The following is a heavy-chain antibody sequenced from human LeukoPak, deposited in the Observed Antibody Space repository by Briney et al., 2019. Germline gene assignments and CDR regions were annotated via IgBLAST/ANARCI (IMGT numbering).Heavy chain of an antibody. D-gene: IGHD3-10*01. V-gene: IGHV3-21*01. Sequence: SGRSLRLSCAASGFTFSSYAMHWVRQAPEKGLEWVSAISRSSAAKLYADSVKGRFTISRDNAKNSLYLQMNSLRAEDTAVYFCASDGSQEENYLSGRYILADSWGQGTLVSVSS. J-gene: IGHJ4*02. CDR2: ISRSSAAK. CDR3: ASDGSQEENYLSGRYILADS. CDR1: GFTFSSYA.